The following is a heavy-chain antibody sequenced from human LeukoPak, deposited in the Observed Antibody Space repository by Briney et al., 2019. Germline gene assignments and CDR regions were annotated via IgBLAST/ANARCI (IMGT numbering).Heavy chain of an antibody. CDR3: AKDGAWLRFDD. J-gene: IGHJ4*02. CDR1: GFTFSNHY. Sequence: GGSLRLSCAASGFTFSNHYMDWVRQAPGKGLEWVSGISPGGGPTYYADSVKGRFTISRDDSKNTLYLQMNNLRAEDTAVYYCAKDGAWLRFDDWGQGILVTVSS. CDR2: ISPGGGPT. D-gene: IGHD5-12*01. V-gene: IGHV3-23*01.